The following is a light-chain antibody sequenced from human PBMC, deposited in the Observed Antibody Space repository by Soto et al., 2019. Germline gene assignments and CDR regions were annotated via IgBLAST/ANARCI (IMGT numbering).Light chain of an antibody. V-gene: IGLV1-44*01. CDR1: SSNIGSNT. J-gene: IGLJ2*01. CDR3: AAWDDSLNGHVV. CDR2: SNN. Sequence: QPVLTQPPSASRTPGQRVTISCSGSSSNIGSNTVNWYQQLPGTAPKLLIYSNNQRPSGVPDRFSGSKSGTSASLAISGLQSEDEADYYCAAWDDSLNGHVVFGGGTKLTVL.